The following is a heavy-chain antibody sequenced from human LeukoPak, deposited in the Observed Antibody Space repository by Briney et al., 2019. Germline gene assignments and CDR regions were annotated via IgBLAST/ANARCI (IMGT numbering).Heavy chain of an antibody. Sequence: GGSLRLSCAASGFTFSSYGMHWVRQAPGKGLEWVAFIRYDGSNKYYADSVKGRFTISRDNSKNTLYLQMNSLRAEDTAVYYCARDPRNGRRLWSDAFDIWGQGTMVTVSS. V-gene: IGHV3-30*02. CDR1: GFTFSSYG. J-gene: IGHJ3*02. CDR2: IRYDGSNK. D-gene: IGHD4/OR15-4a*01. CDR3: ARDPRNGRRLWSDAFDI.